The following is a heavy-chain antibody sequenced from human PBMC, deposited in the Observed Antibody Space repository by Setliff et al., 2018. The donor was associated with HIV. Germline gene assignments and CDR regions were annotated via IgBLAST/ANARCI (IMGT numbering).Heavy chain of an antibody. CDR3: AKAYQGDYDSSGFHAFDI. CDR1: GFTVDDYA. CDR2: ISWNSGSI. J-gene: IGHJ3*02. D-gene: IGHD3-22*01. Sequence: GGSLRLSCAASGFTVDDYAMHWVRQAPGKGLEGVSGISWNSGSIGYADSVKGRFTISRDNAKYSLYLQMNSLRAEDTALYYCAKAYQGDYDSSGFHAFDIWGQGTRVTVSS. V-gene: IGHV3-9*01.